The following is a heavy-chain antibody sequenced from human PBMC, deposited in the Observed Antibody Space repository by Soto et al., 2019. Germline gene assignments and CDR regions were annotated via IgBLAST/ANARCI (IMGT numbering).Heavy chain of an antibody. CDR2: IYYSGST. J-gene: IGHJ4*02. CDR3: ARGTVATISDYFDY. D-gene: IGHD5-12*01. CDR1: GGSISSGDYY. V-gene: IGHV4-30-4*01. Sequence: PSETLSLTCTVSGGSISSGDYYWSWIRQPPGKGLEWIGYIYYSGSTYYNPSLKSRVTISVDTSKNQFSLKLSSVTAADTAVYYCARGTVATISDYFDYWGQGTLVTVSS.